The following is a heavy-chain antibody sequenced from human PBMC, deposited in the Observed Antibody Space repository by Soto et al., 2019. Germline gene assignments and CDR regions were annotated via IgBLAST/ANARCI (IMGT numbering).Heavy chain of an antibody. D-gene: IGHD2-15*01. J-gene: IGHJ6*02. CDR1: GFTFRNYA. V-gene: IGHV3-30-3*01. Sequence: QVQLVESGGGVVQPGRSLRLSCAAPGFTFRNYAMHWVRQAPGKGLECVAVISYDGSNKFYRDYVKGRFTISRDNSKNTLYLQINSLRDEDTAVYYCARGDREDIAVVVGVRPGEYGVDVWGQGTTVTVSS. CDR2: ISYDGSNK. CDR3: ARGDREDIAVVVGVRPGEYGVDV.